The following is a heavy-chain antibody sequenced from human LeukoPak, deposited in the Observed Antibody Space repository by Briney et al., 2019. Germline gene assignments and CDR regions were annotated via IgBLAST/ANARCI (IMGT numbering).Heavy chain of an antibody. CDR3: ARDLRQLAYYWYLDL. CDR1: GYSISSGYY. CDR2: IYHSGST. V-gene: IGHV4-38-2*02. J-gene: IGHJ2*01. Sequence: TSETLSLTCTVSGYSISSGYYWGWIRQPPGKGLEWIGSIYHSGSTYYNPSLKSRVTISVDTSKNQFSLKLSSVTAADTAVYYCARDLRQLAYYWYLDLWGRGTLVTVSS. D-gene: IGHD6-13*01.